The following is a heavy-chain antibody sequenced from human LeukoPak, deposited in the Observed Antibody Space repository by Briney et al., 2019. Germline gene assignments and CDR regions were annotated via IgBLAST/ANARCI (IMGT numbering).Heavy chain of an antibody. D-gene: IGHD2-2*01. Sequence: ASVNVSFKASGGTFSSYAISWVRQAPGQGLEWMGGIIPIFGTANYAQKFQGRVTITADESTSTAYMELSSLRSEDTAVYYCARAKVVPAGRYGMDVWGQGTTVAVSS. V-gene: IGHV1-69*01. J-gene: IGHJ6*02. CDR3: ARAKVVPAGRYGMDV. CDR2: IIPIFGTA. CDR1: GGTFSSYA.